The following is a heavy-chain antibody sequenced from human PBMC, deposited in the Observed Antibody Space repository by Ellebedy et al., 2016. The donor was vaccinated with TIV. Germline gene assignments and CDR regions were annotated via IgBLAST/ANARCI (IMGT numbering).Heavy chain of an antibody. CDR3: ARAYSSSWYGPSYYYMDV. Sequence: ASVKVSXXASGYTFTSYDINWVRQATGQGLEWMGWMNPNSANTGYAQKFQGRVTMTRNTSISTAYMELSSLRSEDTAVYYCARAYSSSWYGPSYYYMDVWGKGTTVTVSS. CDR2: MNPNSANT. D-gene: IGHD6-13*01. V-gene: IGHV1-8*01. CDR1: GYTFTSYD. J-gene: IGHJ6*03.